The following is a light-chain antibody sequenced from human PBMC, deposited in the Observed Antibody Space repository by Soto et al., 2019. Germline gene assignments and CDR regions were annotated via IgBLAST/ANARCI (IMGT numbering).Light chain of an antibody. V-gene: IGKV3-15*01. J-gene: IGKJ3*01. CDR2: GAS. CDR1: QSISSN. Sequence: EIVMTQSPATLSVSPGERATLSCRASQSISSNLAWYQQKPGQAPRLLSSGASTRATGIPARFSGSGSGTDFTLTISSLQSEEFAVYYCQQFHDWPMTFGPGTKVDI. CDR3: QQFHDWPMT.